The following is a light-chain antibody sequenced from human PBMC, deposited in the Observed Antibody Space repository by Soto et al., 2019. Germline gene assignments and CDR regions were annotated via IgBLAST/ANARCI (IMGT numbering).Light chain of an antibody. CDR2: DVS. CDR1: QSVTANE. CDR3: QQYGSSLWT. V-gene: IGKV3-20*01. Sequence: VLTQSPGTLSLSLGERATLSCRTSQSVTANELAWYQQKPGQAPRLLIYDVSIRATAIPDRFSGSGSGTEFTLTISSLQSEDFAVYYCQQYGSSLWTFGQGTKVDIK. J-gene: IGKJ1*01.